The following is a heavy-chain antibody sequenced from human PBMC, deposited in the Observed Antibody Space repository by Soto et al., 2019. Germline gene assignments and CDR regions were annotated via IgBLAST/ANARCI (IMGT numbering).Heavy chain of an antibody. CDR2: INAGNGNT. V-gene: IGHV1-3*01. D-gene: IGHD3-22*01. CDR1: GYTFTSYA. Sequence: ASVKVSCKASGYTFTSYAMHWVRQAPGQRLEWVGWINAGNGNTKYSQKFQGRVTITRDTSASTAYMELSSLRSEDTAVYYCARFSVDSSGYRYDYWGQGTLVTVSS. CDR3: ARFSVDSSGYRYDY. J-gene: IGHJ4*02.